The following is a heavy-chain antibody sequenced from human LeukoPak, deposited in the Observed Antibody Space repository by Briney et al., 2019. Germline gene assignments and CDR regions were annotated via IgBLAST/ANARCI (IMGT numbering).Heavy chain of an antibody. CDR1: GYTFTDYY. J-gene: IGHJ4*02. D-gene: IGHD3-3*01. V-gene: IGHV1-2*02. CDR3: ARGVLSRITIFGVVTPQYYFDY. CDR2: INPKSGGT. Sequence: ASVKVSCKASGYTFTDYYIHWVRQAPGQGLEWMGWINPKSGGTKNAQDFQGRVTMTRDTSTSTVYMELSSLRSEDTAVYYCARGVLSRITIFGVVTPQYYFDYWGQGTLVTVSS.